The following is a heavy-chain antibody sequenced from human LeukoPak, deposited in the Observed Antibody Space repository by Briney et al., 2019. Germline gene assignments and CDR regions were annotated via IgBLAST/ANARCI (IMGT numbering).Heavy chain of an antibody. CDR3: VGHVSGAYYRFDY. CDR1: GDSISSSNYF. J-gene: IGHJ4*02. Sequence: SETLSLTCTVSGDSISSSNYFWGWIRQPPGKGLDWIVSLSSGGTTYYNGSLKSRVTVSVDTSKSQFSLKLNSVTAADTAVYYCVGHVSGAYYRFDYWGQGTLVTVSS. CDR2: LSSGGTT. V-gene: IGHV4-39*01. D-gene: IGHD1-26*01.